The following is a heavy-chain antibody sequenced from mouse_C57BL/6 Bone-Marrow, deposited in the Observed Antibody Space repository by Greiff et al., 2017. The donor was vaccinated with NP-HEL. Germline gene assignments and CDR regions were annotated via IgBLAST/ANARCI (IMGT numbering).Heavy chain of an antibody. D-gene: IGHD2-3*01. Sequence: QVQLKQSGPELVKPGASVKISCKASGYAFSSSWMNWVKQRPGTGLEWIGRIYPGDGDTNYNGKFKGKATLTADNSSSTAYMQLSSLTSEDSAVYFCANDGYYLGYWGQGTTLTVSS. V-gene: IGHV1-82*01. CDR2: IYPGDGDT. CDR3: ANDGYYLGY. CDR1: GYAFSSSW. J-gene: IGHJ2*01.